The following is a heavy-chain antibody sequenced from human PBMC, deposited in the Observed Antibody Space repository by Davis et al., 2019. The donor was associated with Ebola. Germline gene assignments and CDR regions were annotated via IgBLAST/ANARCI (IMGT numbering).Heavy chain of an antibody. CDR2: ISSSSSTI. CDR1: GFTFSSYS. CDR3: AGPSGMDV. V-gene: IGHV3-48*01. J-gene: IGHJ6*02. Sequence: GESLKISCAASGFTFSSYSMNWVRQAPGKGLEWVSYISSSSSTIYYADSVKGRFTISRDNSKNTLYLQMNSLRAEDTAVYYCAGPSGMDVWGQGTTVTVSS.